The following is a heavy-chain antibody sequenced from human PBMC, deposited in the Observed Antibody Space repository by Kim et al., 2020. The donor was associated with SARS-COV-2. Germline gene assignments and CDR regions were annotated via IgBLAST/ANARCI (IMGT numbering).Heavy chain of an antibody. V-gene: IGHV1-69*04. Sequence: PILGIANYAQKFHGRVTITADKSTSTAYMELSSLRSEDTAVYYCARDRDYWGQGTLVTVSS. CDR3: ARDRDY. CDR2: PILGIA. J-gene: IGHJ4*02.